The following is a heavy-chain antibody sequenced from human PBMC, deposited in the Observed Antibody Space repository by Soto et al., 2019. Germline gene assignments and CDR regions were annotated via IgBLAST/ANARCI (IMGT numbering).Heavy chain of an antibody. CDR2: IIPILGIA. CDR3: ARARGLGYYYGSGSYYDY. V-gene: IGHV1-69*02. J-gene: IGHJ4*02. Sequence: SVKVSCKASGGTFSSYTISWVRQAPGQGLEWMGRIIPILGIANYAQKFQGRVTITADKSTSTAYMELSSLRSEDTAVYYCARARGLGYYYGSGSYYDYWGQGTLVTVSS. CDR1: GGTFSSYT. D-gene: IGHD3-10*01.